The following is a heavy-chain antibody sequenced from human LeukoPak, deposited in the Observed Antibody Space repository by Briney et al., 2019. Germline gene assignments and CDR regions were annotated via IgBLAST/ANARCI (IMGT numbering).Heavy chain of an antibody. J-gene: IGHJ3*02. CDR1: GYTFTSYG. CDR3: ARDLVVVPAAKLDFPNAFDI. D-gene: IGHD2-2*01. V-gene: IGHV1-18*01. Sequence: SVKVSCKASGYTFTSYGISWVRQAPGQGLEWMGWISAYNGNTNYAQKLQGRVTMTTDTSTSTAYMELRSLRSDDTAVYYCARDLVVVPAAKLDFPNAFDIWGQGTMVTVSS. CDR2: ISAYNGNT.